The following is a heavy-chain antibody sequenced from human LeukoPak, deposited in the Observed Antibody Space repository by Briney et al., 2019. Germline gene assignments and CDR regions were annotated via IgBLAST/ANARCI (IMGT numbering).Heavy chain of an antibody. D-gene: IGHD3-3*01. J-gene: IGHJ4*02. CDR2: IYYSGST. CDR1: GGSISSGTYY. Sequence: PSETLSLTCIVSGGSISSGTYYWGWIRQPPGKGLEWIGSIYYSGSTYYNPSLKSRVTISVDTSKNQFSLKLRSVTAADTAVYYCARHEGIFGVVIIDYWGQGTLVTVSS. CDR3: ARHEGIFGVVIIDY. V-gene: IGHV4-39*01.